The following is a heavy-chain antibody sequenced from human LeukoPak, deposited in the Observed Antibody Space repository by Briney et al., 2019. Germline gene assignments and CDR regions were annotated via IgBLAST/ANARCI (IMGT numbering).Heavy chain of an antibody. Sequence: GRSLRLPCAASGFTFSNYGMHWVRQAPGKGLEWVAVISYDGSNKYYADSVKGRFTISRDNSKNTLYLQMNSLRAEDTAVYYCAKDREKWGNYYYYGMDVWGQGTTVSVSS. D-gene: IGHD1-26*01. CDR2: ISYDGSNK. CDR3: AKDREKWGNYYYYGMDV. CDR1: GFTFSNYG. J-gene: IGHJ6*02. V-gene: IGHV3-30*18.